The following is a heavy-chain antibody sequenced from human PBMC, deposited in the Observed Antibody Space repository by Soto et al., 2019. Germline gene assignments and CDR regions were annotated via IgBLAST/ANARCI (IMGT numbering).Heavy chain of an antibody. D-gene: IGHD2-15*01. Sequence: PGESLKISCKGSGYSFTNNWIGWVRQMPGKGLEWMGTIYPGDSDTRYSPAFQGQVTISADKSISTAYLQWSSLEASDTAVYFCARRDCSSSSCYLQYYYGMDVWGQGTTVTVSS. J-gene: IGHJ6*02. CDR3: ARRDCSSSSCYLQYYYGMDV. CDR1: GYSFTNNW. CDR2: IYPGDSDT. V-gene: IGHV5-51*01.